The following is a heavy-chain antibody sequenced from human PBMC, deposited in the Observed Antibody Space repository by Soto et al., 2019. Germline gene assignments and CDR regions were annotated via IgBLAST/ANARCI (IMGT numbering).Heavy chain of an antibody. Sequence: PGEFLRSSCRCSGYVFTPYWISWVRQMPGKGLEWMGRIDPSDSYTNYSPSFEGHVTISVDKSINTAYLQWSSLKASDTALYYCARLKGGSGSDWYYYYDMDVWGQGTTVTV. J-gene: IGHJ6*02. CDR2: IDPSDSYT. CDR3: ARLKGGSGSDWYYYYDMDV. V-gene: IGHV5-10-1*01. D-gene: IGHD3-10*01. CDR1: GYVFTPYW.